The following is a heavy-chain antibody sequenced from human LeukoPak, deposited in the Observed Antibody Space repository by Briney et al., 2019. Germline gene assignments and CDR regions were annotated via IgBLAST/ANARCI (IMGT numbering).Heavy chain of an antibody. CDR1: GFTFSNAC. J-gene: IGHJ6*02. CDR3: TTDGCSSTSCYGGWGYYYGMDV. D-gene: IGHD2-2*01. Sequence: GGSLRLSCAASGFTFSNACMSWVRQAPGKGLEWVGRIKSKTDGGTTDYAAPVKGRFTISRDDSKNTLYLQMNSLKTEDTAVYYCTTDGCSSTSCYGGWGYYYGMDVWGQGTTVTVSS. CDR2: IKSKTDGGTT. V-gene: IGHV3-15*01.